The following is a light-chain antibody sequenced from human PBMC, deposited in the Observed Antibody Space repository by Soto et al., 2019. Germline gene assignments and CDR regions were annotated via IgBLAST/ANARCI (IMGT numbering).Light chain of an antibody. J-gene: IGKJ1*01. CDR2: DVS. V-gene: IGKV3-11*01. CDR3: LHRDNWPWT. CDR1: PSVRSN. Sequence: EIVLTQSPATLALSPGERATLSCRASPSVRSNLAWYQHKPGQAPRLLIYDVSNRPTGSPGRFSGSGCGTDFTLTISNVEPEDFAVYYCLHRDNWPWTFGQGAKVEIK.